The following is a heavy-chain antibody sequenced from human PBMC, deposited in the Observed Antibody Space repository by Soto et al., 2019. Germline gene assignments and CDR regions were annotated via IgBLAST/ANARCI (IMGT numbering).Heavy chain of an antibody. CDR1: GGTFSSYT. V-gene: IGHV1-69*02. J-gene: IGHJ5*02. Sequence: ASVKVSCKASGGTFSSYTISWVRQAPGQGLEWMGRIIPILGVANYAQKFQGRVTITADKSTSTAYMELSSLRSEDTAVYYCACRDYDEPARSEIYPRGQGTPLTVSS. D-gene: IGHD4-17*01. CDR2: IIPILGVA. CDR3: ACRDYDEPARSEIYP.